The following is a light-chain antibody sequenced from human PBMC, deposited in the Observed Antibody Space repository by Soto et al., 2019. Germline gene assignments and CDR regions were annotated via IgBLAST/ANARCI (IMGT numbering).Light chain of an antibody. CDR3: QQYNSYSPWT. V-gene: IGKV1-17*01. Sequence: QMTQSPSSLSASVGDRVTITCRASQGIRNDLGWYQQKPGKAPKLLIYAASSLQSGVPSRFSGSGSGTEFTLTISSLQPDDFATYYCQQYNSYSPWTFGQGTKVDIK. CDR1: QGIRND. J-gene: IGKJ1*01. CDR2: AAS.